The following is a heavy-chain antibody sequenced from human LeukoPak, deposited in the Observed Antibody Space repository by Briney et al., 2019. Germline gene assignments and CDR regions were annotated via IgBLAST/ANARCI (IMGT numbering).Heavy chain of an antibody. V-gene: IGHV4-38-2*02. J-gene: IGHJ5*02. CDR2: IYHRGPA. Sequence: SETLSLTCTVSGYSISSGYYWGWIRQPPGKGLEWIGSIYHRGPAHYNPSLKSRFTISVDRPKNQFFLNVTSLTAADTAVYYCARSRQASGLFSSWGQGTLVVVSS. CDR3: ARSRQASGLFSS. D-gene: IGHD3-10*01. CDR1: GYSISSGYY.